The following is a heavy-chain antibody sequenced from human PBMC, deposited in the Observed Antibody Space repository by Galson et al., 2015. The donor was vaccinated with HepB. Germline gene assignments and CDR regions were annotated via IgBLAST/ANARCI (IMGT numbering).Heavy chain of an antibody. J-gene: IGHJ5*02. CDR3: ATPSKGGSGWHKWEGYGWFDP. CDR1: GHTLTELS. Sequence: SVKVSCKVSGHTLTELSMHWVRQAPGKGLEWMGGFDPEDGETIYAQKFQGRVTMTEDTSTDTAYMELSSLRSEDTAVYYCATPSKGGSGWHKWEGYGWFDPWGQGTLVTVSS. V-gene: IGHV1-24*01. CDR2: FDPEDGET. D-gene: IGHD6-19*01.